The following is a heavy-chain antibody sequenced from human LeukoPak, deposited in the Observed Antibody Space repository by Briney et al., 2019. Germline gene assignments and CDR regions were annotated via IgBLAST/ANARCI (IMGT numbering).Heavy chain of an antibody. CDR2: INHSGST. V-gene: IGHV4-34*01. D-gene: IGHD3-10*01. CDR3: ARRIQLWATYYYGSGSYYRPFDY. CDR1: GGSFSGYY. J-gene: IGHJ4*02. Sequence: SETLSLTCAVYGGSFSGYYWSWIRQPPGEGLEWIGEINHSGSTKYNPSLKSRVTISVDTSKNQFSLKLSSVTAADTAVYYCARRIQLWATYYYGSGSYYRPFDYWGQGTLVTVSS.